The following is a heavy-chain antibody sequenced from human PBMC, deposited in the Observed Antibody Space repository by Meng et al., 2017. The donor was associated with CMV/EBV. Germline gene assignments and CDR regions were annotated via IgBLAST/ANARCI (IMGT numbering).Heavy chain of an antibody. CDR3: AHAYDDFWSGYYLGAFDI. J-gene: IGHJ3*02. V-gene: IGHV2-5*01. CDR1: GFSLNTSGVS. CDR2: IDWKDDK. D-gene: IGHD3-3*01. Sequence: SGPTLVKPTQTLTLTCTFSGFSLNTSGVSVGWIRQPPGKALEWLALIDWKDDKRYSPSLQTRLTVTKDTSTNEAVLTMTNMDAVDTGTYFCAHAYDDFWSGYYLGAFDIWGQGTLVTVSS.